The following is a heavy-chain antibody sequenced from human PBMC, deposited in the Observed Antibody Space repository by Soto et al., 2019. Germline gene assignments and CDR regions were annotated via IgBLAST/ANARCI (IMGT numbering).Heavy chain of an antibody. CDR1: GYTFTNYY. CDR3: ARVSTRRGMDV. CDR2: INPSGGST. J-gene: IGHJ6*02. V-gene: IGHV1-46*03. Sequence: QVQLVQSGAEVKKPGASVKVSCKASGYTFTNYYIHWVRQAPGQGLEWVGIINPSGGSTTYAQKFQGRVTLTRDTSASTVYMELTSLRSEDTAVYYCARVSTRRGMDVWGQGTTVTVSS. D-gene: IGHD4-17*01.